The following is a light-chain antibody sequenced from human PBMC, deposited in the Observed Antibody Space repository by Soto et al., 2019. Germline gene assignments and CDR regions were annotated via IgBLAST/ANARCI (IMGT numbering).Light chain of an antibody. CDR1: SSNIGNNH. CDR2: DSN. V-gene: IGLV1-51*01. CDR3: GTWDSGLGAVV. J-gene: IGLJ2*01. Sequence: QSVLTQPPSVSAAPGQKVTIACSGSSSNIGNNHVSCYQQVQGTTPKLLIYDSNERPSGIPYRFSGSKSDASATLGITGLQTGDEADYYCGTWDSGLGAVVFGGGTKVTVL.